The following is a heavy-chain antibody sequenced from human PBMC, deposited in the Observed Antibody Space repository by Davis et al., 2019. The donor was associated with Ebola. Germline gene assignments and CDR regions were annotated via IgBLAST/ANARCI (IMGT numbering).Heavy chain of an antibody. D-gene: IGHD3-10*01. CDR3: ARDSGGFGESDY. CDR1: GFTFSIYS. J-gene: IGHJ4*02. V-gene: IGHV3-21*01. CDR2: ISSTSGYI. Sequence: PGGSLRLSCAASGFTFSIYSMNWVRQAPGKGLEWVSSISSTSGYIYYADSVKGRFTISRDNVRNSLYLQMNSLRAEDTAVYYCARDSGGFGESDYWGQGTLVTVSS.